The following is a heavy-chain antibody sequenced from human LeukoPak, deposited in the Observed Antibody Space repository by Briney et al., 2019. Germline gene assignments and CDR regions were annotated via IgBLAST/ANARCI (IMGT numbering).Heavy chain of an antibody. CDR1: GGSISSSSYS. CDR2: IYYTGST. D-gene: IGHD6-6*01. Sequence: PSETLSLTCTVSGGSISSSSYSWAWIRQPPGKGLEWIGSIYYTGSTYYNPSLKSRVTISVDTSKNHFSLELSSVTAADTAVYYCTRVRRSSSSWGFDYWGQGTLVTVSS. V-gene: IGHV4-39*02. J-gene: IGHJ4*02. CDR3: TRVRRSSSSWGFDY.